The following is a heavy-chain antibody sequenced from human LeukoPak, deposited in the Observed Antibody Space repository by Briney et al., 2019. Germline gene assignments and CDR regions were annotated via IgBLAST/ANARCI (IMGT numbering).Heavy chain of an antibody. J-gene: IGHJ3*02. V-gene: IGHV3-21*06. D-gene: IGHD6-19*01. CDR3: ARASTSYSSGLDAFDI. CDR1: GFTFSTYN. Sequence: GGSLRLSCAASGFTFSTYNMNWVRQAPGKGLEWVSSISSRSSYIYYADSMKGRFTISRDNAKNSLYLQLNSLRTEDTAVYYCARASTSYSSGLDAFDIWGQGTMVTVSS. CDR2: ISSRSSYI.